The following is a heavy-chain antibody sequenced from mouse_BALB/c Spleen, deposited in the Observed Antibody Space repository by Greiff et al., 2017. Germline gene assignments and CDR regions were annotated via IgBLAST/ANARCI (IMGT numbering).Heavy chain of an antibody. CDR3: ADFHYYGYSWFAY. Sequence: VQLQQSAAELARPGASVKMSCKASGYTFTSYTMHWVKQRPGQGLEWIGYINPSSGYTEYNQKFKDKTTLTADKSSSTAYMQLSSLTSEDSAVYYCADFHYYGYSWFAYWGQGTLVTVSA. V-gene: IGHV1-4*02. D-gene: IGHD1-2*01. CDR2: INPSSGYT. J-gene: IGHJ3*01. CDR1: GYTFTSYT.